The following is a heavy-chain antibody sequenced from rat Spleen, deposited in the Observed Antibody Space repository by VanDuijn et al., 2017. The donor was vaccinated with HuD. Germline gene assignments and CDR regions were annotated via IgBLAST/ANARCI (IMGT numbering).Heavy chain of an antibody. CDR3: ARQWYYFDY. CDR1: GFTFSNYG. V-gene: IGHV5-29*01. Sequence: EVQLVESGGGLVQPGRSLKLSCEASGFTFSNYGMAWVRQAPTKGLEWVASITNASGRTYYPDSVKGRFTISRDTAQNTLYLQMNSLRSEDTASYYCARQWYYFDYWGQGVMVTVSS. J-gene: IGHJ2*01. CDR2: ITNASGRT. D-gene: IGHD1-1*01.